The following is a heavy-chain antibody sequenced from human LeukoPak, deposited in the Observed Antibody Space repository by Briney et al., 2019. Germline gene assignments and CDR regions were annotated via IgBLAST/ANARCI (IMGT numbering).Heavy chain of an antibody. CDR1: GFTFSAYG. V-gene: IGHV3-23*01. D-gene: IGHD3-9*01. Sequence: PGGPLRLSCAASGFTFSAYGMGWVRQSPRKGLEWVSGVSGADGTTYYADSVKGRFTISRDNSKNTLYLQMNSLRAEDTAVYYCAKEAGYHDYWGQGTLVTVSS. J-gene: IGHJ4*02. CDR2: VSGADGTT. CDR3: AKEAGYHDY.